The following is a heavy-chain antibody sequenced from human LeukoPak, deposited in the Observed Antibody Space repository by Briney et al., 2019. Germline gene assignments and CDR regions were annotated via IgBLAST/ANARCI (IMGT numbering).Heavy chain of an antibody. V-gene: IGHV3-49*04. CDR1: GFTFGDYA. CDR3: TRDVYYYDSSLPGY. D-gene: IGHD3-22*01. Sequence: PGRSLRLSCTASGFTFGDYAMSWVRQAPGKGLEWVGFIRCKAYGGTTEYAASVKGRFTISRDDSKSIAYLQMNSLKIEDTAVYYCTRDVYYYDSSLPGYWGQGTLVTVSS. CDR2: IRCKAYGGTT. J-gene: IGHJ4*02.